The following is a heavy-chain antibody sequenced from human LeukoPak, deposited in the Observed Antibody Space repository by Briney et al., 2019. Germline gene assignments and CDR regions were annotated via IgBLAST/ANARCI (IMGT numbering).Heavy chain of an antibody. D-gene: IGHD1/OR15-1a*01. V-gene: IGHV3-7*01. CDR2: INDDGSEK. J-gene: IGHJ4*02. Sequence: GGSLRLSCTASGLSFSGQWMNWVRQSPGQGLEWVANINDDGSEKYYVDSVKGRFTISREDAKNSLSLQMDSVRPEDTAVYYCAFNNNFKYWGQGTLVIVSS. CDR1: GLSFSGQW. CDR3: AFNNNFKY.